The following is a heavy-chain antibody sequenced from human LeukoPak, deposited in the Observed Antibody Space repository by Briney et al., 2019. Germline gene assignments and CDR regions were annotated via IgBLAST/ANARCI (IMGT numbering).Heavy chain of an antibody. D-gene: IGHD6-13*01. J-gene: IGHJ4*02. CDR1: GFTFSSYA. Sequence: GGSLRLSCAASGFTFSSYAMHWVRQAPGKGLEWVAVISYDGSNKCYADSVKGRFTISRDNSKNTLYLQMNSLRAEDTAVYYCARDQGSSCPGDYWGQGTLVTVSS. V-gene: IGHV3-30-3*01. CDR2: ISYDGSNK. CDR3: ARDQGSSCPGDY.